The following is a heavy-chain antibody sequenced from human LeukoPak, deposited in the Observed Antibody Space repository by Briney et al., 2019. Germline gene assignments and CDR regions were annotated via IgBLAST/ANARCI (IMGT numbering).Heavy chain of an antibody. Sequence: SETLSLTCTVSGGSISSSSYYWGWIRQPPGKGLEWIGSIYYSGSTYYNPSLKSRVTVSVDTSKNQFSLKLSSVTAADTAVYYCARFSFSLAGPFDYWGQGTLVTVSS. CDR2: IYYSGST. J-gene: IGHJ4*02. CDR3: ARFSFSLAGPFDY. D-gene: IGHD6-19*01. CDR1: GGSISSSSYY. V-gene: IGHV4-39*07.